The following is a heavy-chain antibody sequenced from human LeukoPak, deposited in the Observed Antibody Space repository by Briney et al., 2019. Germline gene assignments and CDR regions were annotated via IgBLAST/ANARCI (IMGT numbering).Heavy chain of an antibody. Sequence: PSETLSLTCTVSGYSISSSYYWGWIRQPPGKGLEWIGSIYYSGSTYYNPSLKSRVTISVDTSKNQFSLKLSSVTAADTAVYYCARAREPDAYYYYYMDVWGKGTTVTVSS. V-gene: IGHV4-38-2*02. J-gene: IGHJ6*03. CDR1: GYSISSSYY. CDR3: ARAREPDAYYYYYMDV. D-gene: IGHD1-26*01. CDR2: IYYSGST.